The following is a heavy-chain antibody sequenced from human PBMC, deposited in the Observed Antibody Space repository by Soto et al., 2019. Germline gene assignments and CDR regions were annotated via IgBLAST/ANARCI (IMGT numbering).Heavy chain of an antibody. CDR2: IIPIFGTA. CDR1: GGTFSSYA. V-gene: IGHV1-69*01. Sequence: QVQLVQSGAEVKKPGSSVKVSCKASGGTFSSYAISWVRQAPGQGLEWMGGIIPIFGTANYAQKFQGRVTITADESTSTAYMELSSMRSADTAVYYCAGSLSNLYSSSGGGMDVWGQGTTVTVSS. CDR3: AGSLSNLYSSSGGGMDV. J-gene: IGHJ6*02. D-gene: IGHD6-13*01.